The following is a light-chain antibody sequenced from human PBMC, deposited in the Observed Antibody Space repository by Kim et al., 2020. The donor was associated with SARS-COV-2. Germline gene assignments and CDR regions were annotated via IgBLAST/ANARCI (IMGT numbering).Light chain of an antibody. CDR3: SSYTSSVTVV. V-gene: IGLV2-14*04. J-gene: IGLJ2*01. CDR1: SSDIGPFNF. Sequence: GQSITFSCTGSSSDIGPFNFVSWYQQHPGKAPKVMIFDVSNRPSGVSNRFSGSKSGNTASLTISGLQAEDEADYYCSSYTSSVTVVFGGGTQLTVL. CDR2: DVS.